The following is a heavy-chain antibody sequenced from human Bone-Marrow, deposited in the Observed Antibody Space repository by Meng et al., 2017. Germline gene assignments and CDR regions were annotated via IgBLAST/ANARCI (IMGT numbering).Heavy chain of an antibody. CDR2: ISAYNGNT. V-gene: IGHV1-18*01. J-gene: IGHJ6*02. CDR1: GYTFTSYG. CDR3: ARDSNSGYASTYYYGMDV. D-gene: IGHD5-12*01. Sequence: ASVKVSCKASGYTFTSYGISWVRQAPGQGLEWMGWISAYNGNTNYAQKLQGRVTMTTDTTTSTAYMELRSLRSDDTAVYYCARDSNSGYASTYYYGMDVWGQGTMVTVSS.